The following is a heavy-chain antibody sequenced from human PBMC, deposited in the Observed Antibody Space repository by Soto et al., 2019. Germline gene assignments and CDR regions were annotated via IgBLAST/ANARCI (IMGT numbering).Heavy chain of an antibody. CDR1: GGSFSGYY. V-gene: IGHV4-34*01. CDR2: INHSGST. Sequence: SETLSLTCAVYGGSFSGYYWSWIRQPPGKGLEWIGEINHSGSTNYNPSLKSRVTISVDTSKNQFSLKLSSVTAADTAVYYCAGGPGLGFGELSSGWFDPWGQGTLVTVSS. D-gene: IGHD3-10*01. CDR3: AGGPGLGFGELSSGWFDP. J-gene: IGHJ5*02.